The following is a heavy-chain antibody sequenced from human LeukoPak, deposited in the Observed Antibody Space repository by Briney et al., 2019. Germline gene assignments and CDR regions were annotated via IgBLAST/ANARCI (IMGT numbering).Heavy chain of an antibody. Sequence: SETLSLTCTASGGSISSGSYYWSWIRQPAGKGLEWIGRVYTSGSTNYNPSLKSRVTISVDTSKNQFSLKLSSVTAADTAVYYCAAEVHSNWFDPWGQGTLVTVSS. CDR2: VYTSGST. CDR3: AAEVHSNWFDP. CDR1: GGSISSGSYY. J-gene: IGHJ5*02. D-gene: IGHD1-1*01. V-gene: IGHV4-61*02.